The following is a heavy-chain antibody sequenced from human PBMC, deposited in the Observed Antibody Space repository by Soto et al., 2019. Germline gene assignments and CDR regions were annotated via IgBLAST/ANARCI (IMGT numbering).Heavy chain of an antibody. CDR2: ISYDGSNK. J-gene: IGHJ6*02. V-gene: IGHV3-30-3*01. Sequence: GGSLRLSCAASGFTFSSYAMHWVRQAPGKGLEWVAVISYDGSNKYYADSVKGRFTISRDNSKNTLYLQMNSLRAEDTAVYYCARSSCTYSSGCYVMDVWGQGTTVTVSS. D-gene: IGHD6-19*01. CDR3: ARSSCTYSSGCYVMDV. CDR1: GFTFSSYA.